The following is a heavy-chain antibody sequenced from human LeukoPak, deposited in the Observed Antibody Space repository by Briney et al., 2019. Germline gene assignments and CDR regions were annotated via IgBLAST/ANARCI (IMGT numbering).Heavy chain of an antibody. V-gene: IGHV3-7*01. J-gene: IGHJ4*02. D-gene: IGHD3-22*01. Sequence: GGSLRLSCAASGFTFSSYWMSWVGQAPGKGLEWVANIKQDGSEKYYVDSVKGRFTISRDNAKNSLYLQMNSLRAEDTAVYYCARGRKYYYDSSGYYDYWGQGTLVTVSS. CDR1: GFTFSSYW. CDR3: ARGRKYYYDSSGYYDY. CDR2: IKQDGSEK.